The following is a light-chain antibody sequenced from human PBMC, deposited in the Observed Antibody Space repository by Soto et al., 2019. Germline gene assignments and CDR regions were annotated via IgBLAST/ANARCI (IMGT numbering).Light chain of an antibody. CDR1: GSDVGVYNL. V-gene: IGLV2-23*02. Sequence: QSVLTQPASLSGSPGQSITISCAGTGSDVGVYNLISWYQQHPDKAPKLIICEVNTRPSGISNRLSGSKSGDTASLTISGVEGEDEADYFCCLYGGTVAYAFGTGTKVTVL. J-gene: IGLJ1*01. CDR2: EVN. CDR3: CLYGGTVAYA.